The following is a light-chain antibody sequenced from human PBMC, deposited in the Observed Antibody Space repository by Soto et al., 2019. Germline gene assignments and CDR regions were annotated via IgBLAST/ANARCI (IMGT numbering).Light chain of an antibody. CDR2: GAS. V-gene: IGKV1-6*01. Sequence: AIQMTQSPSSLSASVGDRVNITCRASQGIRNYLGWYQQKPGKAPNLLIYGASTLQIGVPSRFSGSGSGTDFTLTINSLQPEDFATYYCLHDYNYPRTFGQGNRV. CDR3: LHDYNYPRT. CDR1: QGIRNY. J-gene: IGKJ1*01.